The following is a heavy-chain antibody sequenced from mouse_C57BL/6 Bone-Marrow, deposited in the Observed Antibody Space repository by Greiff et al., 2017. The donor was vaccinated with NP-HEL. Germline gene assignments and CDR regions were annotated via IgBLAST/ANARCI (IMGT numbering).Heavy chain of an antibody. CDR2: IHPNSGST. CDR1: GYTFTSYW. J-gene: IGHJ1*03. V-gene: IGHV1-64*01. Sequence: QVQLQQPGAELVKPGASVKLSCKASGYTFTSYWMHWVKQRPGQGLEWIGMIHPNSGSTNYNEKFKSKATLTVDKSSSTAYMQLSSLTSEDSAVYYCARAPSLTGYWYFDVWGTGTTVTVSS. CDR3: ARAPSLTGYWYFDV. D-gene: IGHD4-1*01.